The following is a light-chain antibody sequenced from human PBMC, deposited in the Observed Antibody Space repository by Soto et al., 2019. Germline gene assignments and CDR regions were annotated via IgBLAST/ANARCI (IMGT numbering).Light chain of an antibody. CDR3: QQYSVWPPYT. V-gene: IGKV3-15*01. CDR2: GAS. Sequence: EIVMTQSPATLSVSPGERVTLSCRASQTVSTNLAWYQQKPGQAPRLLIYGASTRATGIPARFSGSGSGTDFTLTISSLQSEDFAFYYCQQYSVWPPYTFGQGTKLEIK. CDR1: QTVSTN. J-gene: IGKJ2*01.